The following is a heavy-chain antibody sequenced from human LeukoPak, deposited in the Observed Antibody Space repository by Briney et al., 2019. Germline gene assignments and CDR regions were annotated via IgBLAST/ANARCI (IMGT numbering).Heavy chain of an antibody. D-gene: IGHD4-17*01. CDR2: ISGSGDNT. V-gene: IGHV3-23*01. CDR3: AKVEGLVTTSDYYFDY. CDR1: GFTFSSYA. Sequence: GGSLRLSCAASGFTFSSYAMSWVRQAPGKGLEWVSAISGSGDNTYYADSVKGRFTISRDNSKNTLYLQMSSLRAEDTAVYYCAKVEGLVTTSDYYFDYWGQGTLVTVSS. J-gene: IGHJ4*02.